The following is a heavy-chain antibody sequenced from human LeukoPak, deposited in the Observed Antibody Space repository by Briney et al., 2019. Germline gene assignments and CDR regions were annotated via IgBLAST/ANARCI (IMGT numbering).Heavy chain of an antibody. D-gene: IGHD2-15*01. CDR3: ARDGGVVVAAGYFDL. CDR2: ITSSSRYI. Sequence: GGSLGLSCAASGFTFSSYSMNWVRQAPGRGLEWVSSITSSSRYIYYADSLKGRFTISRDNAQSSLYLQMNSLRVEDTAVYYCARDGGVVVAAGYFDLWGRGTLVTVSS. J-gene: IGHJ2*01. CDR1: GFTFSSYS. V-gene: IGHV3-21*01.